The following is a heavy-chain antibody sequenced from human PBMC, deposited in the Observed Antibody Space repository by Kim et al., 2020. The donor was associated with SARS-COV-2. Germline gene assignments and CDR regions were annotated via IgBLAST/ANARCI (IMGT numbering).Heavy chain of an antibody. Sequence: GGSLRLSCISSGFPFSSSGMHWVRQAPGKGLELVAFMSYDGSLSDYSDSVKGRFTISRDNSKNTLFLEISSLSSADSALYYCARVTTGTFDYWGQGTLVTVSS. CDR3: ARVTTGTFDY. V-gene: IGHV3-30*03. J-gene: IGHJ4*02. CDR2: MSYDGSLS. CDR1: GFPFSSSG. D-gene: IGHD2-21*02.